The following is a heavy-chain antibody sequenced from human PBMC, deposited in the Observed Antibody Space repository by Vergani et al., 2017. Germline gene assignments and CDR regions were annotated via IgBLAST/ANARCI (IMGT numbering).Heavy chain of an antibody. V-gene: IGHV3-7*01. D-gene: IGHD6-13*01. CDR1: GFTFSSYW. J-gene: IGHJ4*02. CDR3: ALMGRQQLVQSEYYFDY. Sequence: EVQLVESGGGLVQPGRSLRLSCAASGFTFSSYWMSWVRQAPGKGLEWVANIKQDGSEKYYVDSVKGRFTISRDNAQNSLFLQMDSLRAEDTGLYFCALMGRQQLVQSEYYFDYWGQGSLVIVSS. CDR2: IKQDGSEK.